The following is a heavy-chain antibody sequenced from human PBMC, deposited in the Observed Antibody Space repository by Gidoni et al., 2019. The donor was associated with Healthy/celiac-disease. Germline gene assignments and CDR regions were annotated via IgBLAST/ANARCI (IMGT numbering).Heavy chain of an antibody. J-gene: IGHJ4*02. CDR3: AKDPEQQLVTLAFDY. Sequence: EGQLLESGGGVVQPGGSLRLSCADSGINVSSYAVSWVRQAPGKGLELVSAISVRGGSTYSADSVKGRFTISRDNSKNTLYLHMNSLRAEDTAVYYCAKDPEQQLVTLAFDYWGQGTLVTVSS. CDR1: GINVSSYA. D-gene: IGHD6-13*01. V-gene: IGHV3-23*01. CDR2: ISVRGGST.